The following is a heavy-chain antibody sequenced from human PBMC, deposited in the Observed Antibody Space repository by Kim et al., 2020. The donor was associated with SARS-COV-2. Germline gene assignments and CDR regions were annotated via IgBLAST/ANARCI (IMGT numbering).Heavy chain of an antibody. J-gene: IGHJ4*02. CDR2: IYYSGST. V-gene: IGHV4-39*01. Sequence: SETLSLTCTVSGGSISSSSYYWGWIRQPPGKGLEWIGSIYYSGSTYYNPSLKSRVTISVDTSKNQFSLKLSSVTAADTAVYYCARLGRIAVADDDYWGQGTLVTVSS. CDR3: ARLGRIAVADDDY. D-gene: IGHD6-19*01. CDR1: GGSISSSSYY.